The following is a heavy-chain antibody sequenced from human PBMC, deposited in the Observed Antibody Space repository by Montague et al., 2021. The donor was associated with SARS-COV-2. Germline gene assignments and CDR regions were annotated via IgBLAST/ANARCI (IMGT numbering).Heavy chain of an antibody. D-gene: IGHD6-19*01. CDR1: GFPFSSYG. CDR3: ARDRGIAVTGTLYYFDY. V-gene: IGHV3-33*01. J-gene: IGHJ4*01. CDR2: IWYDGSNK. Sequence: LSLSCAASGFPFSSYGMHWVRQAPGKGLEWVAVIWYDGSNKYYADSVEGRFTISRDNSKNTLYLQMNSLRAEDTAVYYCARDRGIAVTGTLYYFDYWGQGTLVTVSS.